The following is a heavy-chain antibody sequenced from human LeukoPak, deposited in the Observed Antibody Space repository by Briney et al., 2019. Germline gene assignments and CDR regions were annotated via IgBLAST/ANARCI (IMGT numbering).Heavy chain of an antibody. J-gene: IGHJ3*02. Sequence: ASVKVSCKGSVYTFTGYYMHWVRQAPGQGLEWMGWINPNSGGTNYAQKIQGRVNMTRDTSISTAYMELSRLRSDDTAVYYCARESDIVVVPAADDAFDIWGQGTMVTVSS. CDR1: VYTFTGYY. CDR3: ARESDIVVVPAADDAFDI. D-gene: IGHD2-2*01. V-gene: IGHV1-2*02. CDR2: INPNSGGT.